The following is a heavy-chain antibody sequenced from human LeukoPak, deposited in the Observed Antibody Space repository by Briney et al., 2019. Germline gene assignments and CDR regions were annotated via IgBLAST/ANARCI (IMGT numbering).Heavy chain of an antibody. J-gene: IGHJ3*02. CDR2: FYNSGST. V-gene: IGHV4-39*01. D-gene: IGHD5-12*01. CDR3: ARHSGYENAFDI. Sequence: SETLSLTCTVSGGSISSSTYYWDWIRQPPGKRLEWIGNFYNSGSTYYNPSLKSRVTISGDTSKNQFSLKLSSVTAADTAVYYCARHSGYENAFDIWGQGTMVTVSS. CDR1: GGSISSSTYY.